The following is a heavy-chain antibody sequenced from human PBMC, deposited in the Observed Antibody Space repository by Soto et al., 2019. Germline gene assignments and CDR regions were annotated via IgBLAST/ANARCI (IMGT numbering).Heavy chain of an antibody. D-gene: IGHD6-6*01. CDR3: AAALYSSSPDDYYYYMDV. Sequence: SVKVSCKASGFTFTSSAMQWVRQARGQRLEWIGWIVVGSGNTNYAQKFQERVTITRDMSTSTAYMELSSLRSEDTAVYYCAAALYSSSPDDYYYYMDVWGKGTAVTVSS. J-gene: IGHJ6*03. V-gene: IGHV1-58*02. CDR2: IVVGSGNT. CDR1: GFTFTSSA.